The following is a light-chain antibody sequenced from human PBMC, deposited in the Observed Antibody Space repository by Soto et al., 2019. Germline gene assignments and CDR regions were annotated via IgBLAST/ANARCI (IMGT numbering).Light chain of an antibody. CDR1: SSDVGNYNY. V-gene: IGLV2-8*01. J-gene: IGLJ2*01. CDR2: DVN. CDR3: SSYAGGNNLL. Sequence: QSALTQPPSASGSPGQSVTISCTGTSSDVGNYNYVSWYQKHPGKAPKLKIYDVNKRPSGVPDRFYGSNSGNTASLTVSGLQADDETEYYCSSYAGGNNLLFGVGTKLT.